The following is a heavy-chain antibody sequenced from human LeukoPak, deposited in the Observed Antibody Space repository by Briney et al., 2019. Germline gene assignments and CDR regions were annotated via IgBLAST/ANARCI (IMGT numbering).Heavy chain of an antibody. Sequence: PSQTLSLTCTVSGGSISSGSYYWSWIRQPAGKGLEWIGRIYTSGSTYYNPSLKSRVTISVDTSKNQFSLKLSSVTAADTAVYYCARSRREVGATTGWFDPWGQGTLVTVSS. D-gene: IGHD1-26*01. J-gene: IGHJ5*02. CDR3: ARSRREVGATTGWFDP. CDR1: GGSISSGSYY. CDR2: IYTSGST. V-gene: IGHV4-61*02.